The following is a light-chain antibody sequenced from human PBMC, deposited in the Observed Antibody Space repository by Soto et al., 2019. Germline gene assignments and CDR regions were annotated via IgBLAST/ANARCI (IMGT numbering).Light chain of an antibody. Sequence: QSVLTQPPSVSGAPGQRVTIPCTESSSNIGAGYDVHWYQQLPGTAPKLLIYGNSNRPSGVPDRFSGSKSGTSASLAITGLQAEDEADYYCQSYDSSLSAWVFGGGTKLTVL. V-gene: IGLV1-40*01. J-gene: IGLJ3*02. CDR1: SSNIGAGYD. CDR2: GNS. CDR3: QSYDSSLSAWV.